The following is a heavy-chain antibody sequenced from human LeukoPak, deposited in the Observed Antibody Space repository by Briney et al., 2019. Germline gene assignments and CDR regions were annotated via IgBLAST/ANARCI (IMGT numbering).Heavy chain of an antibody. CDR3: ARISYGSGSGLDY. Sequence: SGPTKGNLTQTRILPCTFPVFSLRTSGMCVSWIRQPPGKALEWLARIDWDDDKYYSTSLKTRLTTSKDTSKNQVVLTMTNMDPVHTATYYCARISYGSGSGLDYWGQGTLVTVSS. CDR2: IDWDDDK. CDR1: VFSLRTSGMC. J-gene: IGHJ4*02. D-gene: IGHD3-10*01. V-gene: IGHV2-70*11.